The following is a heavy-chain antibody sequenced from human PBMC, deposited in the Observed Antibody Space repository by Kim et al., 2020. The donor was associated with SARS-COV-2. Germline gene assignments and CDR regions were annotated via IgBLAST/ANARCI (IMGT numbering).Heavy chain of an antibody. Sequence: LSLTCAASGFTFSSYAMSWVRQAPGKGLEWVSAISGSGGSTYYADSVKGRFTISRDNSKNTLYLQMNSLRAEDTAVYYCAKVDYYDTYYYYYGMDVWGQGTTVTVSS. D-gene: IGHD3-22*01. CDR3: AKVDYYDTYYYYYGMDV. J-gene: IGHJ6*02. CDR1: GFTFSSYA. CDR2: ISGSGGST. V-gene: IGHV3-23*01.